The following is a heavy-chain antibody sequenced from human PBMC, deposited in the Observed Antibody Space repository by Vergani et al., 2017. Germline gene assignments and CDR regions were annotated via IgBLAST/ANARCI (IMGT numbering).Heavy chain of an antibody. J-gene: IGHJ6*02. V-gene: IGHV3-21*01. D-gene: IGHD3-9*01. Sequence: DVHLAESGGGLVKPGGSLRLSCAASGFTFSSYSMNWVRQAPGKGLEWVSSISSSSSYIYYADSVKGRFTISRDNAKNSLYLQMNSLRAEDTAVYYCARGDILTGYYIDYYYGMDVWGQGTTVTVSS. CDR3: ARGDILTGYYIDYYYGMDV. CDR2: ISSSSSYI. CDR1: GFTFSSYS.